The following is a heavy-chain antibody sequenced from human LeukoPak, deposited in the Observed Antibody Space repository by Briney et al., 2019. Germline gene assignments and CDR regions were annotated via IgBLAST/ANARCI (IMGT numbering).Heavy chain of an antibody. CDR2: ISTTSTYI. V-gene: IGHV3-21*01. CDR1: GFTFSSYT. J-gene: IGHJ4*02. D-gene: IGHD1-26*01. Sequence: GGSLRLSCAASGFTFSSYTMNWVRQAPGKGLEWVSCISTTSTYIFYADSVKGRFTISGDNAKNSLFLQMNSLRAEDTAVYYCATGSYSVFDYWGQGTLVTVSS. CDR3: ATGSYSVFDY.